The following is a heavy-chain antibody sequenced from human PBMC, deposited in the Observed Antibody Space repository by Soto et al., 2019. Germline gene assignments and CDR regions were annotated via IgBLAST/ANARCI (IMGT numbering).Heavy chain of an antibody. CDR2: ISYDGSNK. CDR1: GFTFSSYG. V-gene: IGHV3-30*18. CDR3: AKNSLEWLPGPYYGMDV. Sequence: GGSLRLSCAASGFTFSSYGMHWVRQAPGKGLEWVAVISYDGSNKYYADSVKGRFTISRDNSKNTLYLQMNSLRAEDTAVHYCAKNSLEWLPGPYYGMDVWGQGTTVTVSS. D-gene: IGHD3-3*01. J-gene: IGHJ6*02.